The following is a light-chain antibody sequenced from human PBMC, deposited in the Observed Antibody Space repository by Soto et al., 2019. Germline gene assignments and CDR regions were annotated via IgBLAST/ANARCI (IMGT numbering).Light chain of an antibody. V-gene: IGKV3-15*01. CDR1: QSVNLN. Sequence: EIVMTQSPATLSVSPGETATLSCRASQSVNLNLAWYQQTPGQAPRLLIYGASIRATGIPARFSGSGAGTEFTLTINSLQSEDSAVYYCQQCVSWPPLTFGGGTTVEIK. CDR3: QQCVSWPPLT. J-gene: IGKJ4*01. CDR2: GAS.